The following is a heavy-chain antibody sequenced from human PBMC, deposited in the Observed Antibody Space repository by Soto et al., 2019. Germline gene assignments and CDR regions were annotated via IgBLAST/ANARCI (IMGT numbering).Heavy chain of an antibody. CDR3: ARHRTGLGS. CDR1: GSSISSNY. J-gene: IGHJ4*02. CDR2: IVYSGST. Sequence: SETLSLTCTVSGSSISSNYWSCCRQPPPKELEYIGYIVYSGSTHYKASLKSRVTISLDTSKNQCSLKLSSVTAADTAVYYWARHRTGLGSCVQGT. V-gene: IGHV4-59*08. D-gene: IGHD3-9*01.